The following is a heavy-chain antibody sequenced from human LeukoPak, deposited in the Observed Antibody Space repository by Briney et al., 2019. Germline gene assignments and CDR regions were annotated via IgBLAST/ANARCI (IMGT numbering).Heavy chain of an antibody. D-gene: IGHD5-12*01. CDR3: ARDRGVAAHLDY. J-gene: IGHJ4*02. V-gene: IGHV3-33*01. Sequence: QPGGSLRLSCAASGFTFSNYGMHWVRQAPGKGLEWVAVIWFGGTNKYYADSVRGRFTISRDNSKNTLYLQMSSLRAEDTAVYYCARDRGVAAHLDYWGQGTLVTVSS. CDR1: GFTFSNYG. CDR2: IWFGGTNK.